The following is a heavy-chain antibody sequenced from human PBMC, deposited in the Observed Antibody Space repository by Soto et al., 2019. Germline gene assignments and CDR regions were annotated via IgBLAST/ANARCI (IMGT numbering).Heavy chain of an antibody. CDR2: ISSSSSYI. V-gene: IGHV3-21*01. D-gene: IGHD5-12*01. Sequence: SGFTFSSYSMSWVRQAPGKGLEWVSSISSSSSYIYYADSVKGRFTISRDSAKNTLYLQMNSLRSEDTAVYYCARGYSGYLAWFDPWGQGTLVTVSS. CDR3: ARGYSGYLAWFDP. CDR1: GFTFSSYS. J-gene: IGHJ5*02.